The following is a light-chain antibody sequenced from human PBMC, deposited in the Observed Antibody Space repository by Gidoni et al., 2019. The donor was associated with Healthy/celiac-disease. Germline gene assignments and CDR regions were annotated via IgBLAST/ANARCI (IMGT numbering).Light chain of an antibody. CDR2: WAS. Sequence: DIVMTQSPDSLAVSLGERATINCKSSQSVLYSYNNKNYLAWYQQKPGQPPKLLIYWASTRESGVPDRFSGSGSGTDFTLTISSLQAEDVAVYYCQQYYSTPPALTFGGGTKVEIK. CDR3: QQYYSTPPALT. V-gene: IGKV4-1*01. J-gene: IGKJ4*01. CDR1: QSVLYSYNNKNY.